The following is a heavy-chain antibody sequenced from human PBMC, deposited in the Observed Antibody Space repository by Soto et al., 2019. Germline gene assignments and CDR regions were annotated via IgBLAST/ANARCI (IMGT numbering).Heavy chain of an antibody. CDR3: ATALPWLVPVAS. J-gene: IGHJ1*01. D-gene: IGHD6-6*01. V-gene: IGHV4-34*01. Sequence: TRAVSAVSSGGFFYTGCRQSPGKDLEWIGEISRAGGSNYNPSLNGRVTISLDTSKDQFSLRLRSVTAADTAVYYCATALPWLVPVASWCQG. CDR2: ISRAGGS. CDR1: AVSSGGFF.